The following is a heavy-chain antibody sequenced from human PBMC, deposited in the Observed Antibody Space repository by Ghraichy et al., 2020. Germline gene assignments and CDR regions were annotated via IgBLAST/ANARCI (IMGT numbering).Heavy chain of an antibody. Sequence: GSLRLSCAASGFTFSDHYMDWVRQAPGKGLEWVGRTRNKANSYTTEYAASVKGRFTISRDDSKNSLYLQMNSLKTEDTAVYYCARLLGTRDHDAFDIWGQGTMVTVSS. J-gene: IGHJ3*02. CDR1: GFTFSDHY. V-gene: IGHV3-72*01. CDR2: TRNKANSYTT. CDR3: ARLLGTRDHDAFDI. D-gene: IGHD2-21*01.